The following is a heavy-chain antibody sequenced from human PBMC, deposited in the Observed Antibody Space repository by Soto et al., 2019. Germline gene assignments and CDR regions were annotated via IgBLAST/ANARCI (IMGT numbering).Heavy chain of an antibody. CDR2: IYPGDSDT. CDR1: GYSFTSYW. CDR3: ARIYGDYEVVVTGMDV. V-gene: IGHV5-51*01. Sequence: LRISCKGPGYSFTSYWLGWVRQMLGKGLEWMGIIYPGDSDTRYSPSFQGQVTISADKSISTAYLQWSSLKASDTPMHYCARIYGDYEVVVTGMDVWGQGTKVT. D-gene: IGHD4-17*01. J-gene: IGHJ6*02.